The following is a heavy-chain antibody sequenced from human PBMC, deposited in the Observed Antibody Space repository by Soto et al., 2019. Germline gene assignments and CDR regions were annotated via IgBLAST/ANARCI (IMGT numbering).Heavy chain of an antibody. J-gene: IGHJ3*02. CDR1: GGTFSSYA. CDR3: ASDLYYYDSIPVIPQGAFDI. CDR2: IIPSFGTA. V-gene: IGHV1-69*13. D-gene: IGHD3-22*01. Sequence: SVKVSCKASGGTFSSYAISWVRQAPGQGLEWMGGIIPSFGTANYAQKFQGRVTITADESTSTAYMELSSLRSEDTAVYYCASDLYYYDSIPVIPQGAFDIWGQGTMVTVSS.